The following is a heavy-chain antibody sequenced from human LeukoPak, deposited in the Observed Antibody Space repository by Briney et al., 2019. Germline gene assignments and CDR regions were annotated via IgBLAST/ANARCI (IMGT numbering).Heavy chain of an antibody. CDR1: GFTFSSYS. CDR3: AKDATRTSGWYYFDY. CDR2: INADDGRT. D-gene: IGHD6-19*01. J-gene: IGHJ4*02. V-gene: IGHV3-23*01. Sequence: GGSLRLSCAASGFTFSSYSMNWVRQAPGKGLEWVSGINADDGRTYYADSVEGRFTISRDNSKNTLSLQLNSLRAEDTAVYYCAKDATRTSGWYYFDYWGQGTLVTVSS.